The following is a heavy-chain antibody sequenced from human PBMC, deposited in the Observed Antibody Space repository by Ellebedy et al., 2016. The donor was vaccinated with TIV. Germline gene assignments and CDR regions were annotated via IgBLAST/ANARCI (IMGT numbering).Heavy chain of an antibody. CDR2: INTDTGNT. CDR1: GYTFALYT. J-gene: IGHJ4*02. D-gene: IGHD3-9*01. Sequence: AASVKVSCKASGYTFALYTMHWVRQAPGQRLEWLGWINTDTGNTEYSQNFQGRITITADRSTSTVFMELTSLRSDDTAVYYCARSEDTTGYYFFFDYWGQGSLVTVSS. V-gene: IGHV1-3*04. CDR3: ARSEDTTGYYFFFDY.